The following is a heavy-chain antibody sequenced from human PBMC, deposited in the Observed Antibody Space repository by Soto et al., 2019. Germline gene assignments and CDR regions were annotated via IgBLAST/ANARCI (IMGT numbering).Heavy chain of an antibody. CDR2: IDPSDAYT. Sequence: GESLKISCKVSGYMFVNYWISWVRQMPGKGLEWMGRIDPSDAYTDYSPSFQGHVTISADESISTAYLQWSSLEASDTAMYFCARGFEYSTSRAVGDFWGQGTLVTVSS. CDR3: ARGFEYSTSRAVGDF. D-gene: IGHD6-6*01. V-gene: IGHV5-10-1*01. CDR1: GYMFVNYW. J-gene: IGHJ4*02.